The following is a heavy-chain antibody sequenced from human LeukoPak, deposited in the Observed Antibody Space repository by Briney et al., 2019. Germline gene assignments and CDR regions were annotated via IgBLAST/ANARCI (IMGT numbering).Heavy chain of an antibody. V-gene: IGHV1-2*02. CDR3: ATSSSAYVIGY. Sequence: ASVKVSCKASGYTFTGYYVHWMRQAPGQGLEWMGWINPNSGGTNYAQKFQGRVTMTRDTSISTAYMELSRLRSDDTAVYYCATSSSAYVIGYWGQGTLVTVSS. J-gene: IGHJ4*02. CDR2: INPNSGGT. D-gene: IGHD3-16*02. CDR1: GYTFTGYY.